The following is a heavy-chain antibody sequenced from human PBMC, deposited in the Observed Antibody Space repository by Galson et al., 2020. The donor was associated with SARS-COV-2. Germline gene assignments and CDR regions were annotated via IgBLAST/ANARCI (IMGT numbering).Heavy chain of an antibody. J-gene: IGHJ4*02. Sequence: ASVTLSCKATGYTFTSYYIHWVRQAPGQGLAWMGIINPSGGGTTYAQKFQGRVTLTRDTSTSTVYMELSSRRSEDTAGYYCPKERGSGWYVWGQGTLCTVSS. D-gene: IGHD6-19*01. V-gene: IGHV1-46*01. CDR3: PKERGSGWYV. CDR2: INPSGGGT. CDR1: GYTFTSYY.